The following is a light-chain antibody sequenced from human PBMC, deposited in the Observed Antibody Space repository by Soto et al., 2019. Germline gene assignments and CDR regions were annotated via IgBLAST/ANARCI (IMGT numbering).Light chain of an antibody. CDR3: SSYTGSYSYVV. J-gene: IGLJ2*01. CDR1: SSDIGTYDR. CDR2: EVS. Sequence: QSVLTQPPSVSGSPGQSVTISCTGTSSDIGTYDRVSWYQQPPGTASKLMIYEVSNRPSGVPARFSGSKSGNTASLTISGLLAEDEADYYCSSYTGSYSYVVFGGGTKLTVL. V-gene: IGLV2-18*02.